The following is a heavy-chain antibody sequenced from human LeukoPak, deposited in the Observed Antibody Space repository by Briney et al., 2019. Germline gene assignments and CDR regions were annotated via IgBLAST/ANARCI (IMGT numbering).Heavy chain of an antibody. Sequence: GGSLRLSCAASGFTFSNYAMHWVRRAPGKGLEYVSTISSNGGSTYYANSVKGRFTISRDNSKNTLYLQMGSLRTEDMAVYYCARGPDIVVFFYYMDVWGKGTTVTISS. CDR2: ISSNGGST. V-gene: IGHV3-64*01. CDR3: ARGPDIVVFFYYMDV. D-gene: IGHD2-21*01. J-gene: IGHJ6*03. CDR1: GFTFSNYA.